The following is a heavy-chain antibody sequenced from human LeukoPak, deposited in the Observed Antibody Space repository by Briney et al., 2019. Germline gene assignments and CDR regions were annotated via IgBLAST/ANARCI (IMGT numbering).Heavy chain of an antibody. CDR2: IKTKTDGGTT. CDR1: GFTFSSAW. CDR3: ANIFGGNSHRSDY. J-gene: IGHJ4*02. Sequence: AGGSLRLSCAASGFTFSSAWMSWVRQAPGQGLEWLGRIKTKTDGGTTDYAEPVKGRFHISRADSKDTLYLQMNSLKSDDTAVYYCANIFGGNSHRSDYWGQGTLVTVSS. V-gene: IGHV3-15*01. D-gene: IGHD4-23*01.